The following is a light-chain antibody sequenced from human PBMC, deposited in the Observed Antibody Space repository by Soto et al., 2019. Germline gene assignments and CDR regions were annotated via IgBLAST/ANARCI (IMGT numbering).Light chain of an antibody. CDR1: QSISSSN. CDR3: QHYGSSPPFT. J-gene: IGKJ3*01. V-gene: IGKV3-20*01. Sequence: VLTQSPGTLSLSPGERATLSCRASQSISSSNLAWYHQKPGQAPRLLIYHASARVTGITDRFSGSGSGTDFTLTIRRLEPEDFAVYYCQHYGSSPPFTFGPGTKVDIK. CDR2: HAS.